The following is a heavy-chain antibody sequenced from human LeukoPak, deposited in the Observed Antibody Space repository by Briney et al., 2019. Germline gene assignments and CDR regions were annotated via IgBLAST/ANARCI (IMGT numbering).Heavy chain of an antibody. CDR1: GFTFSSYG. CDR2: ISYDGSNK. Sequence: GRSLRLSCAASGFTFSSYGMHWVRQAPGKGLEWVAVISYDGSNKYYADSVKGRFTISRDNSKNTLYLQMNSLRAEDKAVYYCAKGELYYYDSSGYFGGQFDYWGQGTLVTVSS. CDR3: AKGELYYYDSSGYFGGQFDY. V-gene: IGHV3-30*18. D-gene: IGHD3-22*01. J-gene: IGHJ4*02.